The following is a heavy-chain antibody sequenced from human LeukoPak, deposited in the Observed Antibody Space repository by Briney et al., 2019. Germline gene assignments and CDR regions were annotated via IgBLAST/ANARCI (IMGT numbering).Heavy chain of an antibody. CDR1: GYTFTGFY. CDR2: INPKSGGT. D-gene: IGHD6-13*01. CDR3: ARVAASGTAY. V-gene: IGHV1-2*02. J-gene: IGHJ4*02. Sequence: ASVKVSCKASGYTFTGFYIHWVRQAPGQGLEWMGWINPKSGGTNYAQQFQGRVTMTSDTSINTAYMELSSRRFDDTALYYCARVAASGTAYWGQGTLVTVSS.